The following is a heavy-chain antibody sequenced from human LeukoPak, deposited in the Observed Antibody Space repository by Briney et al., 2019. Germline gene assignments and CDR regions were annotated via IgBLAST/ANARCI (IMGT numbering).Heavy chain of an antibody. D-gene: IGHD3-9*01. V-gene: IGHV1-69*05. J-gene: IGHJ4*02. CDR1: GGTFSSYA. Sequence: SVKVSCKASGGTFSSYAISWMRQAPGQGLEWMGGIIPIFGTANYAQKFQGRVTITTDESTSTAYMELSSLRSEDTAVYYCARSPGGVLTGYSPYYFDYWGQGTLVTVSS. CDR3: ARSPGGVLTGYSPYYFDY. CDR2: IIPIFGTA.